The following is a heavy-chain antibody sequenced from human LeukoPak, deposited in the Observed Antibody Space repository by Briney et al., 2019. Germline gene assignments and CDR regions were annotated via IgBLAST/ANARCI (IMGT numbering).Heavy chain of an antibody. CDR2: IKQDGSEK. Sequence: GGSLRLSCAASGFTFSSYWMSWVRQAPGKGLEWVANIKQDGSEKYYVDSVKGRFTISRDNAENSLYLQMNSLRAEDTAVYYCARSGRIVVVIDSAPFDYWGQGTLVTVSS. CDR1: GFTFSSYW. J-gene: IGHJ4*02. V-gene: IGHV3-7*01. D-gene: IGHD3-22*01. CDR3: ARSGRIVVVIDSAPFDY.